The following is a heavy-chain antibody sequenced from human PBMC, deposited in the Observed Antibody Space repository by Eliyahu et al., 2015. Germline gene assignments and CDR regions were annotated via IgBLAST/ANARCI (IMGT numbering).Heavy chain of an antibody. CDR3: ARITTADAFDI. Sequence: QVQLQESGPGLVKPSQTLSLTCTVSXXSISSGXYYWSWXRQXPGKGLEWIGYIYYSGSTYYNPSLKSRVTISVDTSKNQFSLKLSSVTAADTAVYYCARITTADAFDIWGQGTMVTVSS. D-gene: IGHD1-14*01. V-gene: IGHV4-31*03. CDR1: XXSISSGXYY. J-gene: IGHJ3*02. CDR2: IYYSGST.